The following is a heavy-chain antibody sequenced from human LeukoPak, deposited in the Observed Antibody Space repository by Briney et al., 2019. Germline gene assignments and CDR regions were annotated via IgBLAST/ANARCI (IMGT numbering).Heavy chain of an antibody. CDR2: INGNSGGT. J-gene: IGHJ4*02. CDR3: ARGEIDGPDFDQ. Sequence: ASVKVSCKASGYIFTAYYMHWVRQAPGQGPEWMGWINGNSGGTNYAQKFRGRVTMTRDTSITTAYMEVSGLRSDDTAVYFCARGEIDGPDFDQWGQGTLVTVSS. D-gene: IGHD5-24*01. CDR1: GYIFTAYY. V-gene: IGHV1-2*02.